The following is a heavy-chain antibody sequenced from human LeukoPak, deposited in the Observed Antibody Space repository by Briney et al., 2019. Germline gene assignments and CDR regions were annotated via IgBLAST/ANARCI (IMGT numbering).Heavy chain of an antibody. CDR2: IYYSGST. CDR1: GGSISSYY. V-gene: IGHV4-59*08. D-gene: IGHD3-3*01. Sequence: PSETLSLTCTVSGGSISSYYWSWIRQPPGKGLEWIGYIYYSGSTNYNPSLKSRVTISVDTSKNQFSLKLSSVTAADTAVYYCATISAYYYFSRGLAGWFHYWGQGTLVTVSS. J-gene: IGHJ4*02. CDR3: ATISAYYYFSRGLAGWFHY.